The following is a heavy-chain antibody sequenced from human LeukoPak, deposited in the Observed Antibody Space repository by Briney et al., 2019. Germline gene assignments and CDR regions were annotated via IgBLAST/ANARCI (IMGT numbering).Heavy chain of an antibody. J-gene: IGHJ4*02. V-gene: IGHV3-21*01. CDR1: GFTFSSYS. CDR2: ISSSSSYI. D-gene: IGHD3-22*01. Sequence: GGSLRLSCAASGFTFSSYSMNWVRQAPGKGLEWVSSISSSSSYIYYADSVKGRFTISRDNSKNTLYLQMNSLRAEDTAVYYCAKGTDYYDSSGYEYYFDYWGQGTLVTVSS. CDR3: AKGTDYYDSSGYEYYFDY.